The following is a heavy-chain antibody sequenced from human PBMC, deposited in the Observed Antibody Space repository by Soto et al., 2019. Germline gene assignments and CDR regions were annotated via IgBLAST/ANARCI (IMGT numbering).Heavy chain of an antibody. V-gene: IGHV3-23*01. J-gene: IGHJ3*02. Sequence: GGSLRLSCEASGFTFKDYAMGWVRQAPGKGLQWVASINSRGGDTFYADSVKGRFTVSRDNSKNSLFLQMNSLTAEDTAVYYCARRSAFDIWGQGTMVTVSS. CDR3: ARRSAFDI. CDR2: INSRGGDT. CDR1: GFTFKDYA.